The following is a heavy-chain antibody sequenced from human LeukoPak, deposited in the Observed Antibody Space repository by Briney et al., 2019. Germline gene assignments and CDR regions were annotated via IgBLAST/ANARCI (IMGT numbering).Heavy chain of an antibody. CDR1: GFTFSSYG. D-gene: IGHD5-24*01. Sequence: GGSLRLSCAASGFTFSSYGMHWVRQAPGKGLEWVAVISYDGSNKYYADSAKGRFTISRDNSKNTLYLQMNSLRAEDTAVYYCAKGGDGHNLEYYYYGMDVWGQGTTVTVSS. CDR3: AKGGDGHNLEYYYYGMDV. CDR2: ISYDGSNK. V-gene: IGHV3-30*18. J-gene: IGHJ6*02.